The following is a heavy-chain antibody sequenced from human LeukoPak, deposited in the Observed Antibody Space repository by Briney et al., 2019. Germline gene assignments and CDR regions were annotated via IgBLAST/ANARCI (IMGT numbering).Heavy chain of an antibody. CDR3: AGGPYDTDAFDI. V-gene: IGHV3-23*01. CDR1: GFTFNPYG. Sequence: PGESLRLSCAASGFTFNPYGMTWVRQAPGKGLEWVSGISGSGAGTYYADSVKGRFTISRDNSKNTLYLQMNSLRAEDTAVYYCAGGPYDTDAFDIWGQGTMVTVSS. CDR2: ISGSGAGT. D-gene: IGHD3-16*01. J-gene: IGHJ3*02.